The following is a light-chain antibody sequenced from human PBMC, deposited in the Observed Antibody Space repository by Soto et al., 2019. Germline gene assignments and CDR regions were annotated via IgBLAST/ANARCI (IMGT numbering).Light chain of an antibody. CDR3: QYYNNWLAT. V-gene: IGKV3-15*01. J-gene: IGKJ4*01. CDR2: AAS. CDR1: QTISNT. Sequence: EVVMPQSPATLSVSPGDKVSLSCRANQTISNTLAWYQQKPGQAPRLLIYAASTRATGVSARFSGSGSGTEFTLTISSLQSEDFTIYYCQYYNNWLATFGGGTKVDIK.